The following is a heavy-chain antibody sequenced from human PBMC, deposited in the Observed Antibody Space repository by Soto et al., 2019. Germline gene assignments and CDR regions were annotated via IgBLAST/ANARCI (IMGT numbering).Heavy chain of an antibody. J-gene: IGHJ3*02. Sequence: QVQLQQWGAGLLKPSETLSLTCAVYGGFVSSGSYYWSWIRQPPGKGLEWIGEMSHSGGTHFNPSFKSRVTISVDTSNNQFSLKMSSGTAADTALYYCARVERGTATTVVDAFDIWGPGTMVTVSS. CDR2: MSHSGGT. V-gene: IGHV4-34*01. D-gene: IGHD1-1*01. CDR3: ARVERGTATTVVDAFDI. CDR1: GGFVSSGSYY.